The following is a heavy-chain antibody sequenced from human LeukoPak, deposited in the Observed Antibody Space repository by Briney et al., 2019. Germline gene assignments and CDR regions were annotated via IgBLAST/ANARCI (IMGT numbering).Heavy chain of an antibody. CDR3: ARVRYGSGSLYYYYYYMDV. D-gene: IGHD3-10*01. J-gene: IGHJ6*03. CDR1: GGSISSYY. Sequence: SETLSLTCTVSGGSISSYYWSWIRQPPGKGLEWIGEINHSGSTNYNPSLKSRVTISVDTSKKQFSLKLSSVTAADTAVYYCARVRYGSGSLYYYYYYMDVWGKGTTVTISS. CDR2: INHSGST. V-gene: IGHV4-34*01.